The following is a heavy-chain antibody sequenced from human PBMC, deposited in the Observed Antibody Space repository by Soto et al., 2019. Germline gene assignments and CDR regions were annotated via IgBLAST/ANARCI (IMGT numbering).Heavy chain of an antibody. CDR3: AKSDSSSWQFYYFDY. CDR2: ISYDGSNK. CDR1: GFTFSSYG. J-gene: IGHJ4*02. D-gene: IGHD6-13*01. V-gene: IGHV3-30*18. Sequence: GGSLRLSCAASGFTFSSYGMHWVRQAPGKGLEWVAVISYDGSNKYYADSVKGRFTISRDNSKNTLYLQMNSLRAEDTAVYYCAKSDSSSWQFYYFDYWGQGTLVTSPQ.